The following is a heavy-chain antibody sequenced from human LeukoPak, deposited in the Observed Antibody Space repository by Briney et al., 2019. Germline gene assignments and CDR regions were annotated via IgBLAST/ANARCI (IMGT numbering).Heavy chain of an antibody. Sequence: GGSLRLSCAASGFIFSRYGMHWVRQAPGKGLEWVAFIRYDGSNKYYADSVKGRFTISRDNAKNSLYLQMNSLRAEDTAVYYCARDRILWELRSSPFDYWGQGTLVTVSS. V-gene: IGHV3-30*02. J-gene: IGHJ4*02. CDR2: IRYDGSNK. CDR3: ARDRILWELRSSPFDY. D-gene: IGHD1-26*01. CDR1: GFIFSRYG.